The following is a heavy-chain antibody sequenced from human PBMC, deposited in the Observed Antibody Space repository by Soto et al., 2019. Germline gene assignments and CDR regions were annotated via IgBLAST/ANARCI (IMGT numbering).Heavy chain of an antibody. D-gene: IGHD5-12*01. Sequence: SVQVSCKASGYTFTGHYIHWVRQAPEQGPEWMGEIGPESGATRYAQKFQGRVTMTRDMSITTVYMELNNLSPDDTAVYYCGRGRSGQIVVFYWGQGTPVTVSS. CDR2: IGPESGAT. V-gene: IGHV1-2*02. CDR3: GRGRSGQIVVFY. J-gene: IGHJ4*02. CDR1: GYTFTGHY.